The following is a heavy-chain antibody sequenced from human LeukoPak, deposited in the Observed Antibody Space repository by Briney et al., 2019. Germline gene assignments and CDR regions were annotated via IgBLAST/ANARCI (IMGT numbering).Heavy chain of an antibody. CDR3: AKYEKMMVRGAAICY. CDR2: ISGSGGST. D-gene: IGHD3-10*01. J-gene: IGHJ4*02. Sequence: SGGSLRLSCAASGFTFSSYAMSRVRQAPGKGLEWVSAISGSGGSTYYADSVKGRFTISRDNSKNTLYLQMNSLRAEDTAVYYCAKYEKMMVRGAAICYWGQGTLVTVSS. V-gene: IGHV3-23*01. CDR1: GFTFSSYA.